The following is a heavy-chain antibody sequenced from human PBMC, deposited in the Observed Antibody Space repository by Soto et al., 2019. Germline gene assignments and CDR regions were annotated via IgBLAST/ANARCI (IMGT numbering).Heavy chain of an antibody. D-gene: IGHD3-10*01. J-gene: IGHJ6*02. CDR3: AGFLRFNYYGSGSYRYYGMDV. CDR2: IYYSGST. V-gene: IGHV4-39*01. CDR1: GGSISSSSYY. Sequence: SETLSLTCTVSGGSISSSSYYWGWIRQPPGKGLEWIGSIYYSGSTYYNPSLKSRVTISVDTSKNQFSLKLSSVTAADTAVYYCAGFLRFNYYGSGSYRYYGMDVWGQGTTVTVSS.